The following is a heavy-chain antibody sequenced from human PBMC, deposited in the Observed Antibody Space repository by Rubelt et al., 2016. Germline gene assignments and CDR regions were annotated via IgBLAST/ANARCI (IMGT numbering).Heavy chain of an antibody. V-gene: IGHV3-23*01. CDR2: ISGSGGST. J-gene: IGHJ3*02. Sequence: AASGFTVSSNYMSWVRQAPGKGLEWVSAISGSGGSTYYADSVKGRSTISRDNSKNTLYLQMKSLGAEDTAVYYCAKGAHRYCSSTSCYNAFDIWGQGTMVTVSS. D-gene: IGHD2-2*02. CDR3: AKGAHRYCSSTSCYNAFDI. CDR1: GFTVSSNY.